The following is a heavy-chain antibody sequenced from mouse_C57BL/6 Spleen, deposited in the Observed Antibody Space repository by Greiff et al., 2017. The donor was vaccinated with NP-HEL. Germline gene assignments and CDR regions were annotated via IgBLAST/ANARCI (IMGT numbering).Heavy chain of an antibody. J-gene: IGHJ2*01. CDR1: GYAFSSYW. CDR3: ARSENYYGSSYGY. Sequence: QVQLQQSGAELVKPGASVKISCKASGYAFSSYWMNWVKQRPGKGLEWIGQIYPGDGDTNYNGKFKGKATLTADKSSSTAYMQLSSLTSEDSAVYFCARSENYYGSSYGYWGQGTTLTVSS. CDR2: IYPGDGDT. D-gene: IGHD1-1*01. V-gene: IGHV1-80*01.